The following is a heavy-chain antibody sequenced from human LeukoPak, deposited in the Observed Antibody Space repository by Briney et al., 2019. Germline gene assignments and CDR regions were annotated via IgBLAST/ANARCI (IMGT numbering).Heavy chain of an antibody. CDR2: IKQDGSEK. V-gene: IGHV3-7*01. J-gene: IGHJ5*02. CDR1: GFTFSSYW. D-gene: IGHD3-3*01. CDR3: ARARRFLEWFRGNWFDP. Sequence: PGGSLRLSCAASGFTFSSYWMSWVRQAPGKGLEWVANIKQDGSEKYYVDSVKGRFTISRDNAKNSLYLQMNSLRAEDTAVYYCARARRFLEWFRGNWFDPWGQGTLVTVSS.